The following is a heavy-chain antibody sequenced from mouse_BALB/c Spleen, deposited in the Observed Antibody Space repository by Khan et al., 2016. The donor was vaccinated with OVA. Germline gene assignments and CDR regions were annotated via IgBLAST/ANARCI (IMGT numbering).Heavy chain of an antibody. CDR1: GYSITSDYA. J-gene: IGHJ4*01. CDR3: ARDGSRYNYAMDD. Sequence: VQLKESGPGLVKPSQSLSLTCTVTGYSITSDYAWNWIRQFPGNKLEWMGYISSSGSTNYNPALKSRISITRDTSKNQFFLQLNSVTTRYTATYYFARDGSRYNYAMDDWGQGTSVTVSS. CDR2: ISSSGST. D-gene: IGHD2-3*01. V-gene: IGHV3-2*02.